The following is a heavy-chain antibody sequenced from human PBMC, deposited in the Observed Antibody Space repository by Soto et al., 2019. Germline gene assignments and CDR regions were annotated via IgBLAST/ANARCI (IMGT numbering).Heavy chain of an antibody. J-gene: IGHJ4*02. CDR2: ISGSGSTI. D-gene: IGHD2-8*02. Sequence: PGGSLRLSCAASGFTFSSYEMNWVRQAPGKGLEWVSYISGSGSTIYYADSVKGRFTISRDNAKNSLYLQMNSLRAGDTAVYYCARGYCTSSACHWNFDYWGQGTLVTVSS. CDR1: GFTFSSYE. CDR3: ARGYCTSSACHWNFDY. V-gene: IGHV3-48*03.